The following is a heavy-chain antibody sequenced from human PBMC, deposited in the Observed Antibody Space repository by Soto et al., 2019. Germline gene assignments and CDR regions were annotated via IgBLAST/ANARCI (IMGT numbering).Heavy chain of an antibody. V-gene: IGHV1-8*01. Sequence: ASVKVSCKASGYTFTSYDINWVRQATGQGLEWMGWMNPNSGNTGYAQKFQDRVTMTRNTSISTAYMELSSLRSEDTAVYYCARGTRPYQLLLYFDYWGQGTLVTVPQ. CDR3: ARGTRPYQLLLYFDY. CDR1: GYTFTSYD. CDR2: MNPNSGNT. D-gene: IGHD2-2*01. J-gene: IGHJ4*02.